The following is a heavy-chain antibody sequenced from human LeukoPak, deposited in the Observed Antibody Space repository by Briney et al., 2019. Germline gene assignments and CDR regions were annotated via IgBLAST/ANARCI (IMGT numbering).Heavy chain of an antibody. V-gene: IGHV4-31*03. CDR3: AKGLSAANWFGP. CDR2: IYYSGST. J-gene: IGHJ5*02. CDR1: GGSISSGGYY. D-gene: IGHD6-13*01. Sequence: SQTLSLTCTVSGGSISSGGYYWSWIRQHPGKGLEWIGYIYYSGSTYYNPSLKSRVTISVDTSKNQFSLKLSSVTAADTAVYYCAKGLSAANWFGPWGQGTLVTVSS.